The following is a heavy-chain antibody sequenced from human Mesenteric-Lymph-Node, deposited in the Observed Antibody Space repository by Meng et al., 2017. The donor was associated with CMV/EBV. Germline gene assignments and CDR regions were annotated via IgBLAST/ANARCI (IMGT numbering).Heavy chain of an antibody. J-gene: IGHJ3*02. D-gene: IGHD2-2*01. Sequence: GESLKISCAASGFTFRDYYMNWIRQAPGKGLEWVSYISSSGSTIYYAGSVMGRFTISRDNAKNSLYLQMNSLRAEDTAVYYCARVSDSSTSCYECAFDIWGQGTMVTVSS. CDR3: ARVSDSSTSCYECAFDI. CDR1: GFTFRDYY. V-gene: IGHV3-11*04. CDR2: ISSSGSTI.